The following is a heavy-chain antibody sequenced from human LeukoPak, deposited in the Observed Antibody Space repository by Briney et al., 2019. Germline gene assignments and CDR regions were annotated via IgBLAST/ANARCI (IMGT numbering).Heavy chain of an antibody. V-gene: IGHV3-7*03. D-gene: IGHD6-13*01. CDR2: IKQDGSEK. J-gene: IGHJ4*02. CDR3: ASGQQLGY. Sequence: GGSLRLSCAASGFTFSTYWMSWVRQAPGKGLEWVANIKQDGSEKCYVDSVKGRFTISRDNTKNSLYLQMNSLRGEDTAVYYCASGQQLGYWGQGTLVTVSS. CDR1: GFTFSTYW.